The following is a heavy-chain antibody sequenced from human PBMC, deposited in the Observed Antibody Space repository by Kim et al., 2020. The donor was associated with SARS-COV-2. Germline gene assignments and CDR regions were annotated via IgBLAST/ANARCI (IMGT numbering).Heavy chain of an antibody. CDR2: ISYDGSNK. J-gene: IGHJ3*02. Sequence: GGSLRLSCAASGFTFSSYAMHWVRQAPGKGLEWVAVISYDGSNKYYADSVKGRFTISRDNSKNTLYLQMNSLRAEDTAVYYCARDPYYYDSSGEDLPDYDAFDIWGQGTMVTVSS. V-gene: IGHV3-30-3*01. D-gene: IGHD3-22*01. CDR3: ARDPYYYDSSGEDLPDYDAFDI. CDR1: GFTFSSYA.